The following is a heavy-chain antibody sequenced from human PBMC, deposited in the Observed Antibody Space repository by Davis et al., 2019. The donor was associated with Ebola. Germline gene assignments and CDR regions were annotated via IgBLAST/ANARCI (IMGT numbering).Heavy chain of an antibody. J-gene: IGHJ4*02. CDR2: IKQDGSEK. D-gene: IGHD2-15*01. CDR1: GFTFSSYW. CDR3: VRDYCSSGSCYPKS. V-gene: IGHV3-7*01. Sequence: GESLKISCAASGFTFSSYWMSWVRQAPGKGLEWVANIKQDGSEKYYVDSVKGRFTISRDNSKNTLYLQMNSLRAEDTAVYYCVRDYCSSGSCYPKSWGQGTLITVSS.